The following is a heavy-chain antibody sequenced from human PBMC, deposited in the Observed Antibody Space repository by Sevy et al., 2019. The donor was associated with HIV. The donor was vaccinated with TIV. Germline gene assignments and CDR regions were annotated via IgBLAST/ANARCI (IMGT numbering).Heavy chain of an antibody. CDR1: GFTFSSYS. D-gene: IGHD3-3*01. Sequence: GGSLRLSCAASGFTFSSYSMNWVRQAPGKGLEWVSSISSSSGDIYYADSVKGRFTISRDNAKNSLYLQMNSLRAEDTAIYYCARGWSDDFWSGYVIQKGQYYFDYWGQGTLVTVSS. CDR2: ISSSSGDI. CDR3: ARGWSDDFWSGYVIQKGQYYFDY. J-gene: IGHJ4*02. V-gene: IGHV3-21*01.